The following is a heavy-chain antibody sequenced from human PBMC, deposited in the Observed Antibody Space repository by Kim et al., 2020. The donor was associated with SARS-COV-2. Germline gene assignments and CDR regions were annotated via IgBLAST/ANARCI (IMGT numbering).Heavy chain of an antibody. J-gene: IGHJ6*01. CDR3: ASSQGPITTDYHYYYG. V-gene: IGHV4-61*01. CDR1: GGSVSSGSYY. CDR2: IYYSGST. D-gene: IGHD1-20*01. Sequence: SETLSLTCTVSGGSVSSGSYYWSWIRQPPGKGLEWIGYIYYSGSTNYNPSLKSRVTISVDTSKNQFSLKLSSVTAADTAVYYCASSQGPITTDYHYYYG.